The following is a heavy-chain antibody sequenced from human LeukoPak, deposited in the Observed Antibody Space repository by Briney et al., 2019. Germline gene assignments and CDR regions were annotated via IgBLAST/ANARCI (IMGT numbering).Heavy chain of an antibody. V-gene: IGHV4-34*01. CDR2: INHSGSA. J-gene: IGHJ4*02. CDR3: ARARGDYYDSSGYYSAFDY. D-gene: IGHD3-22*01. Sequence: SETLSLTCAVYGGPFSVYYWSWIRQPPGKGLEWIGEINHSGSANYHPSLKSRVTISVDMSKNQFSLKLNSVTAADTAVYYCARARGDYYDSSGYYSAFDYWGQGTLVTVSS. CDR1: GGPFSVYY.